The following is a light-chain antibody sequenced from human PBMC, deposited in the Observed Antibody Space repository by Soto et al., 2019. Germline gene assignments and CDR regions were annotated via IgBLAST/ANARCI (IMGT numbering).Light chain of an antibody. V-gene: IGKV1-27*01. CDR2: AAS. J-gene: IGKJ4*01. Sequence: DIQMTQSPSSLSASVGDRVTITCRASQGISNYLAWYQQKPGKVPKLLIYAASTLQSGVPSRFSGSGSGTELPLTISSLQPEDVATYYCLKYKSVPYTFGGGTKVEIE. CDR3: LKYKSVPYT. CDR1: QGISNY.